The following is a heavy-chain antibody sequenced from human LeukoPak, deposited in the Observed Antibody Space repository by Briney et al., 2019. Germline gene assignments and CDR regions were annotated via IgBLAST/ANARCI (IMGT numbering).Heavy chain of an antibody. V-gene: IGHV4-34*01. CDR2: INHSGST. CDR3: ARHIARDYVWGSYRGGAGFDY. D-gene: IGHD3-16*02. J-gene: IGHJ4*02. CDR1: GGSFSGYY. Sequence: SETLSLTCAVYGGSFSGYYWSWIRQPPGKGLEWIGEINHSGSTNYNPSLKSRVTISVDTSKNQFSLKLSSVTAADTAVYYRARHIARDYVWGSYRGGAGFDYWGQGTLVTVSS.